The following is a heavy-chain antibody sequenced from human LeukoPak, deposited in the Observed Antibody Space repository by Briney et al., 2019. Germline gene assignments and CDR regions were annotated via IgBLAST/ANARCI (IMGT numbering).Heavy chain of an antibody. Sequence: SETLSLTCTVSGGSISSGGYYWSWIRQHPGKGLEWIGYIYYSGSTNYNPSLKSRVTISVDTSKNQFSLKLSSVTAADTAVYYCAALTAGPTVAGLFDYWGQGTLVTVSS. J-gene: IGHJ4*02. D-gene: IGHD6-19*01. CDR1: GGSISSGGYY. CDR2: IYYSGST. V-gene: IGHV4-61*08. CDR3: AALTAGPTVAGLFDY.